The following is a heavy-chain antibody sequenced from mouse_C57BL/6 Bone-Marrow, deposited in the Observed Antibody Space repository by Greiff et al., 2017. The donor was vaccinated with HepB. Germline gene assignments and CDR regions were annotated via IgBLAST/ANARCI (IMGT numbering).Heavy chain of an antibody. J-gene: IGHJ3*01. CDR3: ARHDPYYYGSSPFAY. CDR2: ISSGGSYT. CDR1: GFTFSSYG. V-gene: IGHV5-6*01. Sequence: EVQRVESGGDLVKPGGSLKLSCAASGFTFSSYGMSWVRQTPDKRLEWVATISSGGSYTYYPDSVKGRSTIARDNAKNTLYLQMSSLKSEDTAMYYCARHDPYYYGSSPFAYWGQGTLVTVSA. D-gene: IGHD1-1*01.